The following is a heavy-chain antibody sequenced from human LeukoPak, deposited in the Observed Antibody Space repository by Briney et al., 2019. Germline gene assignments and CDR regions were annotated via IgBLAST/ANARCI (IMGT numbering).Heavy chain of an antibody. V-gene: IGHV3-48*03. Sequence: GGSLRLSCAASVFTFSSYEMNCVRQAPGKGLEWVSYISSSGSNIYYADSVKGRFTISRDNAKNSLYLQMHSLRAEDTAVYYCAELGITMIGGVWGKGTTVTISS. CDR2: ISSSGSNI. D-gene: IGHD3-10*02. CDR3: AELGITMIGGV. J-gene: IGHJ6*04. CDR1: VFTFSSYE.